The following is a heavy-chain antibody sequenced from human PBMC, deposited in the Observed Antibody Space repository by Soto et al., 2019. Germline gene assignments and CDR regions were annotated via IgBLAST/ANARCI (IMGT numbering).Heavy chain of an antibody. D-gene: IGHD3-3*02. CDR3: ARDTVPIFGVVTHFDY. J-gene: IGHJ4*02. Sequence: EVQLVESGRGLVQPGRSLRLSCAASGFTFDDYAMHWVRQTPGKGLEWVSGISWNSGSIGYADSVKGRVTISRDNAKSSLYLQMNSLRAEDTALYYCARDTVPIFGVVTHFDYWGQGTLVTVSS. V-gene: IGHV3-9*01. CDR1: GFTFDDYA. CDR2: ISWNSGSI.